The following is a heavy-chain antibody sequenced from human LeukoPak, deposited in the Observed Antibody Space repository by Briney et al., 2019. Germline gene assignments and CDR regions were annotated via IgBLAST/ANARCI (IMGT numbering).Heavy chain of an antibody. CDR1: GFTFTSYA. CDR2: ITGSGDTT. V-gene: IGHV3-23*01. D-gene: IGHD3-10*01. J-gene: IGHJ4*02. CDR3: ARDTGYYGSGTQGY. Sequence: GGSLRLSCAASGFTFTSYAMSWVRQAPGKGLEWVSAITGSGDTTYYADSVKGRFTISRDNSKNTLYLQMNSLRAEDTAVYYCARDTGYYGSGTQGYWGQGTLVTVSS.